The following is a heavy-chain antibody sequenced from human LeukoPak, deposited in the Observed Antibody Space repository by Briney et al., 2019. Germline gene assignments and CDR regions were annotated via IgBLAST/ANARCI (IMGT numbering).Heavy chain of an antibody. CDR3: AKDRQKRSYCYYGMDV. Sequence: GGSLRLSCAASGFTFSSYAMSWVRQAPGKGLEWVSAISGSGGSTYYADSVKGRFTISRDNSKNTLYLQMNSLRAEDTAVYYCAKDRQKRSYCYYGMDVWGQGTTVTVSS. CDR1: GFTFSSYA. J-gene: IGHJ6*02. V-gene: IGHV3-23*01. CDR2: ISGSGGST.